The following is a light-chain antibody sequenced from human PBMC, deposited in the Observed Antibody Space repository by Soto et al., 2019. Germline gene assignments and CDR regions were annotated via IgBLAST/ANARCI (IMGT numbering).Light chain of an antibody. CDR3: QQYNSYPIT. Sequence: DIQMTQSPSTLSASVGDRVTITSRASQSISSWLAWYQQKPGKAPKSLIYKASSLESGVPSRFSGSGSGTEFTLTISSLQPDDFATYYCQQYNSYPITFGHGTRLEIK. CDR2: KAS. V-gene: IGKV1-5*03. J-gene: IGKJ5*01. CDR1: QSISSW.